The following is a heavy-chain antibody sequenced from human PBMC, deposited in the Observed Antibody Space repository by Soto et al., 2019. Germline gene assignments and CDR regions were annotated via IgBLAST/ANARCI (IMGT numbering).Heavy chain of an antibody. CDR2: IITYNGDT. J-gene: IGHJ4*02. V-gene: IGHV1-18*01. CDR3: AITEGRSTRGDY. Sequence: QVQLVQSGAEVKKPGASVRVSCKASGYSFTTYGVTWVRQAPGQGLEWMGWIITYNGDTRVAQQHQGRVTLTTDTSTKAAHMELRSMRSDDTAIYYCAITEGRSTRGDYWGQGTLVTVSS. CDR1: GYSFTTYG. D-gene: IGHD2-8*01.